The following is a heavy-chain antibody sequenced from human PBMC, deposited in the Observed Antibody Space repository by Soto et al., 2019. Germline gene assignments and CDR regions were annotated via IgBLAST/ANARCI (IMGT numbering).Heavy chain of an antibody. J-gene: IGHJ6*02. CDR1: GFTFSSYG. V-gene: IGHV3-30*18. Sequence: AGGSLRLSCAASGFTFSSYGMHWVRQAPGKGLEWVAVISYDGSNKYYADSVKGRFTISRDNSKNTLYLQMNSLRAEDTAVYYCAKGVRTIRSHYYYGMDVWGQGTTVTVSS. CDR2: ISYDGSNK. CDR3: AKGVRTIRSHYYYGMDV. D-gene: IGHD2-15*01.